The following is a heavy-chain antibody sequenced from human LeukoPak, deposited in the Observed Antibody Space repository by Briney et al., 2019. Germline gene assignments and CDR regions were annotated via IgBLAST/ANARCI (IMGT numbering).Heavy chain of an antibody. CDR1: GGTFSSYA. Sequence: SVKVSCKASGGTFSSYAISWVRQAPGQGLEWMGRIIPILGIANYAQKFQGRVTMTRDTSISTAYMELSRLRSDDTAVYYCARRAVEMATNWFDPWGQGTLVTVSS. CDR2: IIPILGIA. D-gene: IGHD5-12*01. V-gene: IGHV1-69*04. J-gene: IGHJ5*02. CDR3: ARRAVEMATNWFDP.